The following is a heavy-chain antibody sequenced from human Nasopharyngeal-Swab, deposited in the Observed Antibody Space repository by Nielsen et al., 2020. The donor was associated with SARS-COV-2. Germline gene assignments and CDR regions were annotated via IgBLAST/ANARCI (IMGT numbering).Heavy chain of an antibody. CDR2: INHSGST. CDR3: ARGLSGVVPAPILGLGPYYYFYYMDG. CDR1: GGSFSANY. Sequence: SQTLSLTCAVSGGSFSANYWGWIRQPPGKGLEWIGEINHSGSTNYNPSLKSRVTISVDTSKSQLSLKLTSVTAADTSVYYCARGLSGVVPAPILGLGPYYYFYYMDGGGEGTTVTVSS. D-gene: IGHD2-2*01. J-gene: IGHJ6*03. V-gene: IGHV4-34*01.